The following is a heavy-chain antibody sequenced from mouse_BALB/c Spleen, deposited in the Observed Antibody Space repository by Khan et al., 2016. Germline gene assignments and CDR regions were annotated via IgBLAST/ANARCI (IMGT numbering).Heavy chain of an antibody. CDR3: ARAYYGNYFDY. CDR2: INTNTGEP. V-gene: IGHV9-3*02. Sequence: QIQLVQSGPELKKPGETVKISCKATGYTFTDYSMHWVKQAPGKGLKWMGWINTNTGEPTYAEEFKGRFAFSLETSASTAYLQINNLKNEDTATYFCARAYYGNYFDYWGQGTTLTVSS. J-gene: IGHJ2*01. CDR1: GYTFTDYS. D-gene: IGHD2-10*01.